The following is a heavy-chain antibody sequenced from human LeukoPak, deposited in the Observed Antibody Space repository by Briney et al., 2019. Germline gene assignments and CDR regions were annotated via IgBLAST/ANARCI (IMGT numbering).Heavy chain of an antibody. CDR1: GFTFSSYW. V-gene: IGHV3-7*03. J-gene: IGHJ3*02. CDR2: IKQDGSEK. Sequence: PGGSLRLSCAASGFTFSSYWMTWVRQAPGKGLEWVANIKQDGSEKYYVDSVKGRFTISRDNPKNSLYLQTNSLRAADTAVYYCARVISGYCSGDDCWGTFDIWGQGTMVTVSS. CDR3: ARVISGYCSGDDCWGTFDI. D-gene: IGHD2-15*01.